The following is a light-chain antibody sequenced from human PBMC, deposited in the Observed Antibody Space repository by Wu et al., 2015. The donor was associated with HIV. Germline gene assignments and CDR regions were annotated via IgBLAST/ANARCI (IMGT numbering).Light chain of an antibody. V-gene: IGKV3-15*01. CDR2: DAS. CDR3: QQYNNWPET. CDR1: QRISSN. Sequence: EIVLTQSPGTLSVSPGERATLSCRASQRISSNLAWYQQKPGQAPRLLIYDASTRATGIPARLSGSGSGTEFTLIISSMQSEDAAVYYCQQYNNWPETFGQGTKLEIK. J-gene: IGKJ2*01.